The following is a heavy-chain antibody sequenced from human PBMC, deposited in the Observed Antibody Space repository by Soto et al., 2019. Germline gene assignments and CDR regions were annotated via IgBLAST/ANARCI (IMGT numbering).Heavy chain of an antibody. J-gene: IGHJ6*02. V-gene: IGHV4-30-2*01. CDR2: IYHSGST. D-gene: IGHD6-13*01. CDR1: GGSISSGGYS. Sequence: SETVSLTCAVSGGSISSGGYSWSWIRQPPGKGLEWIGYIYHSGSTYYNPSLKSRVTISVDRSKNQFSLKLSSVTAADTAVYYCARGPAAGTYYYYYGMDVWGQGTTVTVSS. CDR3: ARGPAAGTYYYYYGMDV.